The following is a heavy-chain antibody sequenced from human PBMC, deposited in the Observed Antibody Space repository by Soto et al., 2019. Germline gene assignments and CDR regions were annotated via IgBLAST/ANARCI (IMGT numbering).Heavy chain of an antibody. J-gene: IGHJ6*02. Sequence: GGSLRLSCAASGFTFSSYAMHWVRQAPGKGLEWVAVISYDGSNKYYADSVKGRFTISRDNSKNTLYLQMNSLRAEDTAVYYCAREKANGYSYGFFYYYYGMDVWGQGTTVTVSS. CDR1: GFTFSSYA. CDR2: ISYDGSNK. CDR3: AREKANGYSYGFFYYYYGMDV. V-gene: IGHV3-30-3*01. D-gene: IGHD5-18*01.